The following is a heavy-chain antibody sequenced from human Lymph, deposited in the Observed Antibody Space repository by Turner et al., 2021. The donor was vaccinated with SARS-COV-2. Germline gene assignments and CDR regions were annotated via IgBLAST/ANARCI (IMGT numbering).Heavy chain of an antibody. D-gene: IGHD6-19*01. Sequence: VQLVQSGAEVKKPGASVKVSCKASGYTFTSYGISWVRQAPGQGLEWMGWISTYNGNTNYAQKFQGRVTRTTDTSTSTAYMELRSLRSDDTAVYYCAVAGMNYDLLWKTYYYYGMDVWGQGTTVTVSS. CDR1: GYTFTSYG. J-gene: IGHJ6*02. CDR3: AVAGMNYDLLWKTYYYYGMDV. V-gene: IGHV1-18*01. CDR2: ISTYNGNT.